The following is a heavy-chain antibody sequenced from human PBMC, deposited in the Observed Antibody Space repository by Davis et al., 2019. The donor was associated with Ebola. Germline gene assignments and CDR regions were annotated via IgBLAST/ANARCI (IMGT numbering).Heavy chain of an antibody. D-gene: IGHD6-19*01. CDR1: GFTFSTYA. V-gene: IGHV3-23*01. CDR3: TKTGYRGGWYEGDFDY. CDR2: ISGSGGST. J-gene: IGHJ4*02. Sequence: GESLKISCAASGFTFSTYAMSWVRQAPGKGLEWVSAISGSGGSTYYADSVKGRFTISSDNSKNTLYLQMNSLTAEDTAVDYCTKTGYRGGWYEGDFDYWGQGTLVTVSS.